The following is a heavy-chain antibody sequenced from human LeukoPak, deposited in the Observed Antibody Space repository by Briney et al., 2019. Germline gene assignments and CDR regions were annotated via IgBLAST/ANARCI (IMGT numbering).Heavy chain of an antibody. D-gene: IGHD4-11*01. CDR1: DDSITMYY. CDR3: ARGRVSSSTWYSTHYYFFYMDF. Sequence: SETLSLTCTVSDDSITMYYWTWIRQPPGKGLEWIGYVDHTGSTKFNPSLNGRVSISRDTSKNFFSLRLRSVTAADTAVYFCARGRVSSSTWYSTHYYFFYMDFWGKGTTVTVSS. J-gene: IGHJ6*03. V-gene: IGHV4-59*01. CDR2: VDHTGST.